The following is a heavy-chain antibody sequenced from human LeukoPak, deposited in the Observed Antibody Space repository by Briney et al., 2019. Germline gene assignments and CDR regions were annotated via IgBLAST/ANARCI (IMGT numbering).Heavy chain of an antibody. CDR2: ISWDGGST. J-gene: IGHJ4*02. CDR1: GFTFDDYA. CDR3: AIDLYSYGLAGLDY. D-gene: IGHD5-18*01. V-gene: IGHV3-43D*03. Sequence: PGGSLRLSCAASGFTFDDYAMHWFRQAPGKGLEWVSLISWDGGSTYYADSVKGRFTISRDNSKNSLYLQMNSLRAEDTALYYCAIDLYSYGLAGLDYWGQGTLVTVSS.